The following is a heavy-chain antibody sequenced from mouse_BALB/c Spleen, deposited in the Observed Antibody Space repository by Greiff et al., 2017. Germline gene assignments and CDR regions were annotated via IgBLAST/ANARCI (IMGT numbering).Heavy chain of an antibody. J-gene: IGHJ3*01. V-gene: IGHV5-12-1*01. Sequence: EVMLVESGGGLVKPGGSLKLSCAASGFTFSSYAMSWVRQTPEKRLEWVASISSGGGSTYYPDTVKGRFTISRDNAKNTLYLQMSSLKSEDTAMYYCARHDYGYGIFAYWGQGTLVTVSA. CDR2: ISSGGGST. CDR1: GFTFSSYA. D-gene: IGHD1-2*01. CDR3: ARHDYGYGIFAY.